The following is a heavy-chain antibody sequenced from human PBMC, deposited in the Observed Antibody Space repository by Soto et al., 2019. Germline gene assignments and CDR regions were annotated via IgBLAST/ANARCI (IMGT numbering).Heavy chain of an antibody. CDR3: AILARGYIDY. V-gene: IGHV4-59*01. CDR1: GGSISSYY. CDR2: IYYSGST. J-gene: IGHJ4*02. Sequence: SETLSLTCTVSGGSISSYYWSWIRQPPGKGLEWIGYIYYSGSTNYNPSLKSRVTISVDTSKNQFSLRLSSVTAADTAVYYCAILARGYIDYWGQGTLLPISS. D-gene: IGHD2-15*01.